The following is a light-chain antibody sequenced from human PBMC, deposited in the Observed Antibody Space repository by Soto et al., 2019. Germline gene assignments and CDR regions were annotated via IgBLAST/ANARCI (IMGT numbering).Light chain of an antibody. V-gene: IGLV1-40*01. Sequence: QSVLTQPPSVSGAPGQRVTISCTGSRSNIGAGYDVHWYQHLPGTAPKLLIYGNTNRPSGVPDRFSGSKSGTTASLAITGLQAEDEADYYCQSYDSSPVFGGGTKLTVL. CDR1: RSNIGAGYD. CDR2: GNT. CDR3: QSYDSSPV. J-gene: IGLJ3*02.